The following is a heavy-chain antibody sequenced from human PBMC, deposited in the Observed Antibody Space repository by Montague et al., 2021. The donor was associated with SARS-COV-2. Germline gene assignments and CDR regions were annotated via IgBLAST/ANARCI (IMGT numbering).Heavy chain of an antibody. CDR3: ARTDGFNLLGFDS. Sequence: PALVKPTQTLTLTCTFSGSSLTTDGMYVSWIRQPPGKALEWLARIDWDDDKYYSASLKTRLTISKDTSKNQVVLTVTDLDPLDTGTYYCARTDGFNLLGFDSWGQGTLVAVS. V-gene: IGHV2-70*11. J-gene: IGHJ4*02. CDR1: GSSLTTDGMY. CDR2: IDWDDDK. D-gene: IGHD5-24*01.